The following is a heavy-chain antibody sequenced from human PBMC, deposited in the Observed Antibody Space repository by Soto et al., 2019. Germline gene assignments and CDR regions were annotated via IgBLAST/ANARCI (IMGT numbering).Heavy chain of an antibody. CDR2: SYYNGVT. J-gene: IGHJ4*02. CDR3: ARRSRSSSGWYFLDY. V-gene: IGHV4-59*01. CDR1: GGSISSDS. D-gene: IGHD6-19*01. Sequence: QVQLQESGPGLVKPSETLSLTGTVSGGSISSDSWSWIRQSPGKALEWIGYSYYNGVTKYNPSLKSRVPISVDTSQNQFSLRLTSVTAADTAVYYCARRSRSSSGWYFLDYWGQGTLVTVSS.